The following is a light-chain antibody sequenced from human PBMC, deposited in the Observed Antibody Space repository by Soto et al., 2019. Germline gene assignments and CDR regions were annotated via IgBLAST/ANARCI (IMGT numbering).Light chain of an antibody. CDR3: QSSDSSLSGSRV. CDR1: SSNIGAGYD. V-gene: IGLV1-40*01. J-gene: IGLJ1*01. CDR2: GNS. Sequence: QPVLTQPPSVSGAPGQRVTISCTGSSSNIGAGYDVHWYQQLPGTAPKLLIYGNSNRPSGVPDRFSGSKSGTSASLAITGLQAEDEADYYCQSSDSSLSGSRVFGTGTKLTVL.